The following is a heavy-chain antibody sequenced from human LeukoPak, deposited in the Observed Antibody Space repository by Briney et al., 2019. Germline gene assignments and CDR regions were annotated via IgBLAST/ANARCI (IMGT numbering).Heavy chain of an antibody. D-gene: IGHD6-13*01. CDR2: LNPSGGST. Sequence: GASVKVSCKASGYTFTRYYIHWVRQAPGQGLEWMGILNPSGGSTSDAQKFQGRVTMTRDTSISTAYMELSRLRSDDTAVYYCARSRGSSFDAFDIWGQGTMVTVSS. CDR1: GYTFTRYY. CDR3: ARSRGSSFDAFDI. J-gene: IGHJ3*02. V-gene: IGHV1-46*01.